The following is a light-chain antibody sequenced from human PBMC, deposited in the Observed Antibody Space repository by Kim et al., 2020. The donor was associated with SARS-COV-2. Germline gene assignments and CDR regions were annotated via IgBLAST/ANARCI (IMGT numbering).Light chain of an antibody. V-gene: IGKV3-20*01. CDR2: GAS. J-gene: IGKJ1*01. CDR3: QQYAGSPLT. CDR1: QSVARNF. Sequence: SPGERATLSCRASQSVARNFLAWYQQKPGQAPRLLIYGASRRATGIPDRFSGSGSGTDFTLTISRLEPEDFAVYYCQQYAGSPLTFGRGTKVDIK.